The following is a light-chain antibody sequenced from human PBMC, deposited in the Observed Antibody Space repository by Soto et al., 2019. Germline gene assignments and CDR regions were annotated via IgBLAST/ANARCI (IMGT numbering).Light chain of an antibody. CDR3: QQYNNWPRT. CDR1: QSVSGN. CDR2: GAS. J-gene: IGKJ1*01. V-gene: IGKV3-15*01. Sequence: EIVMTQSPATLSVSPGESATLSCRASQSVSGNLAWYQQKRGQAPRLLIYGASTRATDIPPRFSGSGSGTEFTLTISGLQSEDFARYYCQQYNNWPRTFGQGTKVEVE.